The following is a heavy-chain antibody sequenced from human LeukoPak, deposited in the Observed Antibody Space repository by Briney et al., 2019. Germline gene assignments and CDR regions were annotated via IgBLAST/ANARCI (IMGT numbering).Heavy chain of an antibody. Sequence: SSETLSLTCAVYGGSFSDYYWSWIRQPPGKGLEWIGEINHSGSTKYNPSLKSRATISVDTSKNQFSLKLSSVTAADTAVYYCARSITRWLQLDYYYYYMDVWGKGTTVTVSS. CDR2: INHSGST. J-gene: IGHJ6*03. D-gene: IGHD5-24*01. CDR3: ARSITRWLQLDYYYYYMDV. V-gene: IGHV4-34*01. CDR1: GGSFSDYY.